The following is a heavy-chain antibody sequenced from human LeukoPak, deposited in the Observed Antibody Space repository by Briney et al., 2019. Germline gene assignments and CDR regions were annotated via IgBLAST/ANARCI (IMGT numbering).Heavy chain of an antibody. D-gene: IGHD3-16*01. J-gene: IGHJ6*02. V-gene: IGHV3-30*18. CDR1: GFTFSSYS. CDR3: AKDLARGYVNRYYGMDV. Sequence: HPGGSLRLSCAASGFTFSSYSMNWVRQAPGKGLEWVAVISYDGSNKYYADSVKGRFTISRDNSKNTLYLQMNSLRAEDTAVYYCAKDLARGYVNRYYGMDVWGQGTTVTVSS. CDR2: ISYDGSNK.